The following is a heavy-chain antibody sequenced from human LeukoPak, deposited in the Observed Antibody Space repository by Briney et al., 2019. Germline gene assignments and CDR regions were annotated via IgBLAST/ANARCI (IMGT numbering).Heavy chain of an antibody. J-gene: IGHJ4*02. CDR1: GFTFSSYE. V-gene: IGHV3-48*03. CDR2: ISSSGSTI. D-gene: IGHD6-13*01. Sequence: GGSLRLSCAASGFTFSSYEMNWVRQAPGKGLEWVSYISSSGSTIYYADSVKGRFTISRDNAKNSLYLQMNSLRAEDTAVYYCAISSSWNFDYWGQGTLVTVSS. CDR3: AISSSWNFDY.